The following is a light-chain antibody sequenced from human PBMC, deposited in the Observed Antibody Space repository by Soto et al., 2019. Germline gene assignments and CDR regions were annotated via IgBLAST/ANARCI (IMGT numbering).Light chain of an antibody. J-gene: IGLJ1*01. Sequence: QSVLTQPPSASGTPGQRVTISCSGSSSNIGSNYVYWYQQLPGTAPKLLIYSNNQRPSGVPDRFSGSKSGTSASLAISGLRSEDEADYYCASWDDSLSAVFGTGTKLTVL. V-gene: IGLV1-47*02. CDR3: ASWDDSLSAV. CDR2: SNN. CDR1: SSNIGSNY.